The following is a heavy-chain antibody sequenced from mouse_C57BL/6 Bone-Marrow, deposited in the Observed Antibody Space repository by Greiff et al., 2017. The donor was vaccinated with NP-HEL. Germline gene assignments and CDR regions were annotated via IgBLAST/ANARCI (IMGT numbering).Heavy chain of an antibody. Sequence: QVQLKQSGPGLVAPSQSLSITCTVSGFSLTSYAISWVRQPPGKGLEWLGVIWTGGGTNYNSALKSRLSISKDNSKSQVFLKMNSLQTDDTARYYCARGDYYGSSPAWFAYWGQGTLVTVSA. CDR2: IWTGGGT. CDR3: ARGDYYGSSPAWFAY. D-gene: IGHD1-1*01. CDR1: GFSLTSYA. V-gene: IGHV2-9-1*01. J-gene: IGHJ3*01.